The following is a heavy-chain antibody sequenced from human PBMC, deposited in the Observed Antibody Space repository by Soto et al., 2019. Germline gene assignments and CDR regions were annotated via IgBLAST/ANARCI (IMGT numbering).Heavy chain of an antibody. CDR2: IYYSGST. CDR1: GGSISSSSYY. J-gene: IGHJ6*03. Sequence: SETLSLTCTVAGGSISSSSYYWGWIRQPPGKGLEWIGSIYYSGSTYYNPSLKSRVTISVDTSKNQFSLKLSSVTAAATAVYYCARHVPIQLWLRPDYYYYMDVWGKGTTVTVS. V-gene: IGHV4-39*01. CDR3: ARHVPIQLWLRPDYYYYMDV. D-gene: IGHD5-18*01.